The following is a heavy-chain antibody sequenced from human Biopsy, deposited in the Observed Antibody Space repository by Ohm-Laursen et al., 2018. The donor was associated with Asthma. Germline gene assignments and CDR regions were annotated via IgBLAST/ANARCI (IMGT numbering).Heavy chain of an antibody. Sequence: SLRLSCSASGFRFPIYGMHWVRQGPGKGLEWVAVISFDGSDKDFADSVKGRFTISRDNSKNTMYLEMNSLRAEDTAVYFCAKEVFPGWELRRGPDSWGQGTLVTVSA. J-gene: IGHJ4*02. D-gene: IGHD1-26*01. CDR1: GFRFPIYG. V-gene: IGHV3-30*18. CDR3: AKEVFPGWELRRGPDS. CDR2: ISFDGSDK.